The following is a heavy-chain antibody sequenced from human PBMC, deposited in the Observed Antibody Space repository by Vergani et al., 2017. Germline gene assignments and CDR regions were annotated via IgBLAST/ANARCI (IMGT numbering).Heavy chain of an antibody. D-gene: IGHD3-9*01. CDR2: IYTSGST. CDR1: GGSISSGSYY. J-gene: IGHJ3*02. V-gene: IGHV4-61*02. Sequence: QVQLQESGPGLVKPSQTLSLTCTVSGGSISSGSYYWSWIRQPAGKGLEWIGRIYTSGSTNYNPSLKSRVTISVDTSKNQFSLKLSSVTAADTAVYYCSNTYYDILTGYPLTFDIWGQGTMVTVSS. CDR3: SNTYYDILTGYPLTFDI.